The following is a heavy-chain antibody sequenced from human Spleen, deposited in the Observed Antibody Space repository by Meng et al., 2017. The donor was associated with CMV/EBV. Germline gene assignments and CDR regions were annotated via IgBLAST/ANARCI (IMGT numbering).Heavy chain of an antibody. CDR3: AKDAPSYGVSPSYYYYGVDV. Sequence: SCKASGGTFSSYAISWVRQAPGKGLEWVSAISTSGGSTFYADSVKGRFPISRDNSKSTLYLQMNSLRPEDTAVYYCAKDAPSYGVSPSYYYYGVDVWGQGTTVTVSS. V-gene: IGHV3-23*01. J-gene: IGHJ6*02. CDR2: ISTSGGST. D-gene: IGHD4-17*01. CDR1: GGTFSSYA.